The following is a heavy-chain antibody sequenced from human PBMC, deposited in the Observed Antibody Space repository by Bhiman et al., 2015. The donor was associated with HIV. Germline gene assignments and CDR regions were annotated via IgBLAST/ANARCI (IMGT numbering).Heavy chain of an antibody. CDR1: GFNFNTYS. D-gene: IGHD2-21*01. CDR3: ASSEPYCSGICYLPFDF. CDR2: ISSTANTI. J-gene: IGHJ4*02. V-gene: IGHV3-48*01. Sequence: EVQLVESGGGLVQPGGSLRLSCTASGFNFNTYSMNWVRQAPGKGLEWISYISSTANTIYYADSVKGRFTISRDNAKNSMFLQINTLRAEDTAVYYCASSEPYCSGICYLPFDFWGQGTLVTVSS.